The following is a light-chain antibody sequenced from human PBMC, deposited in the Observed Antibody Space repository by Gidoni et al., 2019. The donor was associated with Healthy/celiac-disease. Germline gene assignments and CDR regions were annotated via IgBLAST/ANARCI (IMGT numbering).Light chain of an antibody. CDR2: GAS. V-gene: IGKV3-20*01. CDR1: QSVSDNY. CDR3: QQYADSATT. Sequence: IVLTQSPGTLSLSPGERATLSCRASQSVSDNYLAWYQQKPGQSPRLLVYGASNRATAIPDRFTGSGSGTDFTLTIDRLEPDDLAVYYCQQYADSATTFGHGTKVEIK. J-gene: IGKJ1*01.